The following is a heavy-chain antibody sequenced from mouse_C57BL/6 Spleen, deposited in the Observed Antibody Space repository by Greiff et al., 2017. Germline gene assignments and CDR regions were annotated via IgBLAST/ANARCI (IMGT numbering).Heavy chain of an antibody. CDR1: GYTFTSYW. J-gene: IGHJ4*01. CDR2: INPSNGGT. CDR3: ARSDYGSSPYYYAMDY. D-gene: IGHD1-1*01. V-gene: IGHV1-53*01. Sequence: QVQLQQPGTELVKPGASVKLSCKASGYTFTSYWMHWVKQRPGQGLEWIGNINPSNGGTNYNEKFKSKATLTVDKSSSTAYMQLSSLTSEDSAGYYCARSDYGSSPYYYAMDYWGQGTSVTVSS.